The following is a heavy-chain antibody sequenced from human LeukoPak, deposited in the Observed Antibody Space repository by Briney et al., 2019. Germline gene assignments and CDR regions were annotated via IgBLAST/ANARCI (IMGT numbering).Heavy chain of an antibody. D-gene: IGHD5-12*01. J-gene: IGHJ4*02. CDR1: GFTFSSFG. CDR3: AKVSGYDYCFDY. V-gene: IGHV3-23*01. Sequence: GGTLRLSCAASGFTFSSFGMSWVRQAPGKGLEWVSAISGSGGSTYYADSVKGRFTISRDNSKNTLYLQMNSLRAEDTAVYYCAKVSGYDYCFDYWGQGTLVTVSS. CDR2: ISGSGGST.